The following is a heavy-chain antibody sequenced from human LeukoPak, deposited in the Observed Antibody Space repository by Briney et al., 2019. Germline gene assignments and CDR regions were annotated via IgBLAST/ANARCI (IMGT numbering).Heavy chain of an antibody. V-gene: IGHV3-11*01. CDR2: ISRSGDTI. CDR1: GFTFSDYA. CDR3: AGYHWNSGVVY. Sequence: GGSLRLSCAASGFTFSDYAMSWIRQAPGQGLEWVSYISRSGDTIDYADSVRGRFSISRDNAKNSLYLQMNSLRAEDTAVYYCAGYHWNSGVVYWGQGTLVTVSS. D-gene: IGHD1-7*01. J-gene: IGHJ4*02.